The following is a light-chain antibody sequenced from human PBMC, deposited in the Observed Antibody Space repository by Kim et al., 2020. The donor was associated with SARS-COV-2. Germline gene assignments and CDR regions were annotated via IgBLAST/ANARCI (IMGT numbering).Light chain of an antibody. CDR2: KAS. V-gene: IGKV1-5*03. J-gene: IGKJ1*01. Sequence: DIQMTQSPSTLSASVGQRVAISCRASQNISVWLAWYQQKPGKAPKLLIYKASSLQSGVPSRFSGSGSGTEFTVAIDSLQPDDFATYYCQQYNSYPWTFGHGTKVDIK. CDR3: QQYNSYPWT. CDR1: QNISVW.